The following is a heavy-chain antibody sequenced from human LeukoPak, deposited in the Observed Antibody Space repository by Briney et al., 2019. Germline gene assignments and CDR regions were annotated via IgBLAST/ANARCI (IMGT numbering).Heavy chain of an antibody. CDR1: GYTFTRYD. Sequence: ASVKVSCKASGYTFTRYDINWVRQATGQGLEWMGWMNPNSGNTGYAQKFQGRVTMTRNTSISTAYMELSSLRSEDTAVYYCARGAYCSSTSCGYYYYYYGMDVWGQGTTVTVSS. CDR3: ARGAYCSSTSCGYYYYYYGMDV. D-gene: IGHD2-2*01. V-gene: IGHV1-8*01. CDR2: MNPNSGNT. J-gene: IGHJ6*02.